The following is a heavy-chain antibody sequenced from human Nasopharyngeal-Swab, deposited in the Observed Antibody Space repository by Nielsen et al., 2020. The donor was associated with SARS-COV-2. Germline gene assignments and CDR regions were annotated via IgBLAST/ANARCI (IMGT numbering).Heavy chain of an antibody. J-gene: IGHJ4*02. V-gene: IGHV1-18*01. CDR1: GYIFTSYG. CDR2: ISAYNGNT. D-gene: IGHD3-3*01. Sequence: ASVQVSCKASGYIFTSYGISWVRQAPGQGLEWMGWISAYNGNTNYAQKLQGRVTMTTDTSTSIAYMELRSLRSDDTAVYYWARVHPPPTKGYFWSGYYRINLFDYWGQGTLVTVSS. CDR3: ARVHPPPTKGYFWSGYYRINLFDY.